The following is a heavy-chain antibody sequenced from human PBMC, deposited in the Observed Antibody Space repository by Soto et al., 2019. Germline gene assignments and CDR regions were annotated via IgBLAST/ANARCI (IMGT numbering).Heavy chain of an antibody. CDR2: INHSGTT. Sequence: SETLSLTCGVYGGSLSPYYWSWIRQTPGKGLEWIAEINHSGTTNYNPSLESRVTISIDTSKNQFSLKLRSVTAADTAVYYCARWYYDFWSGFFTHYFDPWGQGTQVTVSS. CDR3: ARWYYDFWSGFFTHYFDP. J-gene: IGHJ5*02. D-gene: IGHD3-3*01. CDR1: GGSLSPYY. V-gene: IGHV4-34*01.